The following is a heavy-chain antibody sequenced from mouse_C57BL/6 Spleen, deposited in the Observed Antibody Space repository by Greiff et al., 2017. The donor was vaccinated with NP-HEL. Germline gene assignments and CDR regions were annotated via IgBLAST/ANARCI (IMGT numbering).Heavy chain of an antibody. V-gene: IGHV1-52*01. CDR2: IDPSDSVT. CDR3: ARRYGNHVRGFDY. Sequence: VQLQQPGVELVRLGSSVKLSCKPLGSPFTTYWMHWVKQRPIQGLEWFGNIDPSDSVTPYNQKFKDKATLPVDQSSSTAYMQLSSLRSEDSEVDYCARRYGNHVRGFDYWGQGTTLTVSA. J-gene: IGHJ2*01. D-gene: IGHD2-1*01. CDR1: GSPFTTYW.